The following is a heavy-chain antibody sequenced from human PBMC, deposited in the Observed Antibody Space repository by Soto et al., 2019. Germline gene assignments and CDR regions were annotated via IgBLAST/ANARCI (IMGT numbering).Heavy chain of an antibody. D-gene: IGHD6-13*01. CDR3: AREGGSWPGPFDY. J-gene: IGHJ4*02. Sequence: QVQLVESGGGVVQPGRSLRLSCAASGFTFSSYAMHWVRQAPGKGLEWVAVISHDGSNKYYADSVKGRFTISRDNSKNSLYLQMNSLRAEDTSVYYCAREGGSWPGPFDYWGQGTLVTVSS. CDR2: ISHDGSNK. V-gene: IGHV3-30-3*01. CDR1: GFTFSSYA.